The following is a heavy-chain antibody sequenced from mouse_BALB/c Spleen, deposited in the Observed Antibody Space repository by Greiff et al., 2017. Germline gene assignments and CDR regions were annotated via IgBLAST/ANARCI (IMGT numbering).Heavy chain of an antibody. CDR1: GYTFSSYW. Sequence: QVQLQQSGAELMKPGASVKISCKATGYTFSSYWIEWVKQRPGHGLEWIGEILPGSGSTNYNEKFKGKATFTADTSSNTAYMQLSSLTSEDSAVYYCASPYGNYWFAYWGQGTLVTVSA. CDR3: ASPYGNYWFAY. J-gene: IGHJ3*01. CDR2: ILPGSGST. V-gene: IGHV1-9*01. D-gene: IGHD2-1*01.